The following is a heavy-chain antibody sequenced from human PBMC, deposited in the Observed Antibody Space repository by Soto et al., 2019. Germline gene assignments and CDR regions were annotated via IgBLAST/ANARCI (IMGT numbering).Heavy chain of an antibody. D-gene: IGHD3-10*01. CDR3: AKAVGSY. Sequence: EVQLVESGGGLVQPGRSLRLSCAASGFTFDDYAMHWVRQAPGKGLEWVSGISWNSGSIGYADSVKGRFTISRDNAKNSLYLQMNSLRAEDTALYYCAKAVGSYWGQGTLVTVSS. CDR1: GFTFDDYA. J-gene: IGHJ4*02. V-gene: IGHV3-9*01. CDR2: ISWNSGSI.